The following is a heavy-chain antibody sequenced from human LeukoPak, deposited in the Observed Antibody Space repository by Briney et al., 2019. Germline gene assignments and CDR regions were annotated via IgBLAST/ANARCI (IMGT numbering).Heavy chain of an antibody. J-gene: IGHJ4*02. Sequence: PGGSLRLSCAASGFTFSSYSMNWVRQAPGKGLEWVSSISSSSSYIYYADSVKGRFTISRDNAKNSLYLQKNSLRAEDTAVYYCSKYWWDYCSGSYCGIDYWGQGTLVTVSS. CDR3: SKYWWDYCSGSYCGIDY. CDR2: ISSSSSYI. CDR1: GFTFSSYS. D-gene: IGHD3-10*01. V-gene: IGHV3-21*01.